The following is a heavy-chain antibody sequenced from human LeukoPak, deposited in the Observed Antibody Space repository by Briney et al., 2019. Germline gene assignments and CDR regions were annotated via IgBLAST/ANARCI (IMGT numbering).Heavy chain of an antibody. Sequence: SETLSFTCAVYGGSFSGYYWSWIRQPPGKGLEWIGEINHSGSTNYNPSLKSRVTISVDTSKNQFSLKLSSVTAADTAVYYCARHVHGVRYFDWLGWPGYFDYWGQGTLVTVSS. D-gene: IGHD3-9*01. J-gene: IGHJ4*02. CDR2: INHSGST. V-gene: IGHV4-34*01. CDR3: ARHVHGVRYFDWLGWPGYFDY. CDR1: GGSFSGYY.